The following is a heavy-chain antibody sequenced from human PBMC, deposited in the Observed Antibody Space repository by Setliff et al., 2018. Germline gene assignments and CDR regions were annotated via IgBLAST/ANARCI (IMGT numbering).Heavy chain of an antibody. Sequence: GGSLRFSCAASGFTFVDYGMTWVRQAPGKGLEWVAFIRYDGSNKYYADSVKGRFTISRDNSKNSLYLQMNSLRAEDTAVYYCAREDEADYYYYYGMDVWGQGTTVTVSS. J-gene: IGHJ6*02. V-gene: IGHV3-30*02. D-gene: IGHD6-13*01. CDR3: AREDEADYYYYYGMDV. CDR1: GFTFVDYG. CDR2: IRYDGSNK.